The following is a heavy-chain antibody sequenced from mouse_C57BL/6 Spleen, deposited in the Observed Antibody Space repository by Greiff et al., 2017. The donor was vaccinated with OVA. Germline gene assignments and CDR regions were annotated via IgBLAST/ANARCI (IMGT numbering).Heavy chain of an antibody. CDR1: GYTFTSYW. J-gene: IGHJ1*03. CDR3: ARSAYSNLYWYFDV. CDR2: IDPSDSYT. Sequence: VQLQQPGTELVKPGASVKLSCKASGYTFTSYWMHWVKQRPGQGLEWIGEIDPSDSYTNYNQKFKGKSTLTVDKSSSTAYMQLSSLTSEDSAVYYCARSAYSNLYWYFDVWGTGTTVTVSS. V-gene: IGHV1-69*01. D-gene: IGHD2-5*01.